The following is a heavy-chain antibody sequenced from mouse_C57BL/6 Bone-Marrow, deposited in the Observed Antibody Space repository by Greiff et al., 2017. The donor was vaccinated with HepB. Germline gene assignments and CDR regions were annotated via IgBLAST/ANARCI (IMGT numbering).Heavy chain of an antibody. CDR1: GFNIKDDY. V-gene: IGHV14-4*01. D-gene: IGHD1-1*01. CDR2: IDPENGDT. CDR3: TTLFITTVVEDY. J-gene: IGHJ4*01. Sequence: VQLQQSGAELVRPGASVKLSCTASGFNIKDDYMHWVKQRPEQGLEWIGWIDPENGDTEYASKFQGKATITADTSSNTSYLQLSSLTSEDTAVYYCTTLFITTVVEDYWGQGTSVTVSS.